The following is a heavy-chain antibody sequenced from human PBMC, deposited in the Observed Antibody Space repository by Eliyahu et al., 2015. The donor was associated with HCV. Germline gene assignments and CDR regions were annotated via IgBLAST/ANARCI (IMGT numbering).Heavy chain of an antibody. CDR2: VYYSGST. D-gene: IGHD3-10*01. V-gene: IGHV4-59*11. Sequence: QVQLQESGPGLVKPSETLSLTCTVXGGSISSHYWSWIRQPPGKGLEWIGYVYYSGSTNYNPSLKSRVTISVDTSKKQFSLKLSSVTPADTAVYYCARVFYFAVLPSYYFDSWGQGTLVTVSS. CDR3: ARVFYFAVLPSYYFDS. CDR1: GGSISSHY. J-gene: IGHJ4*02.